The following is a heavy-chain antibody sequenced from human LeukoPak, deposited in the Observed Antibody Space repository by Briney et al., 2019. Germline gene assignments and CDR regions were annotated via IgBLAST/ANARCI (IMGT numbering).Heavy chain of an antibody. CDR1: GGSISSGGYY. CDR2: IYYSGST. Sequence: SETLSLTCTVSGGSISSGGYYWSWIRQYPGEGLEWIGYIYYSGSTHYNPSLKSRVTISVDTSKNQFSLKLSSVTAADTAVYYCARYYGDYRNWFDPWGQGTLVTVSS. CDR3: ARYYGDYRNWFDP. V-gene: IGHV4-31*03. D-gene: IGHD4-17*01. J-gene: IGHJ5*02.